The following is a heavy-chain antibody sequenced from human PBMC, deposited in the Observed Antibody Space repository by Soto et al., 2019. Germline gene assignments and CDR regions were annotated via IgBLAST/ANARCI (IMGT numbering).Heavy chain of an antibody. D-gene: IGHD6-13*01. CDR2: ISNSGTMI. CDR3: ARVKHSSSWYGYFDY. J-gene: IGHJ4*02. V-gene: IGHV3-48*03. Sequence: EIQLLESGGGLVQPGGSLRLSCAASGFTFDAYQMSWVRQAPGKGLEWLSYISNSGTMIYYADSVKGRFTISRDNAKNSLYLQMNSLRAEDTAVYYCARVKHSSSWYGYFDYWGQGSLVTVSS. CDR1: GFTFDAYQ.